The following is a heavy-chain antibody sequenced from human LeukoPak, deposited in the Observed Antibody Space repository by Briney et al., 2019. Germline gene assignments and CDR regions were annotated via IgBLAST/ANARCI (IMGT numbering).Heavy chain of an antibody. CDR1: GYSFPTYW. D-gene: IGHD1-1*01. CDR3: ARKSRTDY. V-gene: IGHV5-51*01. J-gene: IGHJ4*02. CDR2: IYPGDSET. Sequence: GESLKISCKGSGYSFPTYWIGWVRQMPGKGLEWMGIIYPGDSETRYSPSFRGQVTISADKSISTAYLQWSRLKASDTAMYYCARKSRTDYWGQGTLVTVSS.